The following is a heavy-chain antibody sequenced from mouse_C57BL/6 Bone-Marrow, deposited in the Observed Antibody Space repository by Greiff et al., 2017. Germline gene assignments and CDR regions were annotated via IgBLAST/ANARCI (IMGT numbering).Heavy chain of an antibody. V-gene: IGHV1-82*01. J-gene: IGHJ4*01. CDR3: ARSRGWEEGFYAMDY. CDR2: IYPGDGDT. Sequence: VQLQQSGPELVKPGASVKISCKASGYAFSSSWMNWVKQRPGKGLEWIGRIYPGDGDTNYNGKFKGKATLTADKSSSTAYMQLSSLTSEDSAVYFCARSRGWEEGFYAMDYWGQGTSVTVSS. CDR1: GYAFSSSW. D-gene: IGHD3-3*01.